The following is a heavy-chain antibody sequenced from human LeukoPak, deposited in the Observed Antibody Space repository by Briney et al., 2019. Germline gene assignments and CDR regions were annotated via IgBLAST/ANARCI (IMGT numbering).Heavy chain of an antibody. V-gene: IGHV1-8*01. D-gene: IGHD3-10*01. CDR3: ARGGGGYCGSGSYYSRHYYYGMDV. CDR2: MNPNSGNT. J-gene: IGHJ6*02. CDR1: GYTFTSYD. Sequence: GASVKVSCKASGYTFTSYDINWVRQATGQGLEWMGWMNPNSGNTGCAQKFQGRVTMTRNTPISTAYMELSSLRSEDTAVYYCARGGGGYCGSGSYYSRHYYYGMDVWGQGTTVTVSS.